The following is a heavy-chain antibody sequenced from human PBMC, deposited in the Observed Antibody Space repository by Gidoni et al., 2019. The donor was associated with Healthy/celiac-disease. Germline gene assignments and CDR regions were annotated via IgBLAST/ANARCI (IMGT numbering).Heavy chain of an antibody. Sequence: QVQLVQSGAAVKKPGASVKVSCKASGYTFTGYYMHWVRQAPGQGLEWMGWINPNSGGKNYAQKFQGRVTMTRDTSISTAYMELSRLRSDDPAVYYCARGGGSSGYLVDYWGQGTLVTVSS. CDR2: INPNSGGK. V-gene: IGHV1-2*02. CDR3: ARGGGSSGYLVDY. D-gene: IGHD5-12*01. CDR1: GYTFTGYY. J-gene: IGHJ4*02.